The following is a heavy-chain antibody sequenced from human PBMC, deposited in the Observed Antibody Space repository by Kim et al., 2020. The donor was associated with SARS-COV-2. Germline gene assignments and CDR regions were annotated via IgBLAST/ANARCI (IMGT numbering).Heavy chain of an antibody. V-gene: IGHV4-39*01. CDR1: GGSISSSSYY. CDR3: ARLRYYYGSGSYPSSYYGMDV. Sequence: SETLSLTCTVSGGSISSSSYYWGWIRQPPGKGLEWIGSIYYSGSTYYNPSLKSRVTISVDTSKNQFSLKLSSVTAADTAVYYCARLRYYYGSGSYPSSYYGMDVWGQGTTVTVSS. J-gene: IGHJ6*02. CDR2: IYYSGST. D-gene: IGHD3-10*01.